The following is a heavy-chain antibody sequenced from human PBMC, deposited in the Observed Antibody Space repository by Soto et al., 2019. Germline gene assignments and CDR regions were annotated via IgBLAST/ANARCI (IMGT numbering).Heavy chain of an antibody. Sequence: EVQLLESGGGLVQPGGPLRLSCAASGFTFGSYGMTWVRQAPGKGLECVSGITAATGTTYYADSVKGRFTISRDLSTNTLFLQMNSLRAADSAVYYCAKAKGRSNFYYSGLDVWGQGTTVTVSS. CDR3: AKAKGRSNFYYSGLDV. CDR1: GFTFGSYG. CDR2: ITAATGTT. J-gene: IGHJ6*02. D-gene: IGHD1-26*01. V-gene: IGHV3-23*01.